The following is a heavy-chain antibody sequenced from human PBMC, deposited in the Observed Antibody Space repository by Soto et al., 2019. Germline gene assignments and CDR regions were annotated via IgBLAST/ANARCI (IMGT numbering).Heavy chain of an antibody. Sequence: QVHLLQSGPTLVKPSETLSITCTFSGGSISSYYWSWIRQPPGKGLEWIGYMFHGLGPNYNSSLRGRVSISVDTTKNQFSLELRSLTAADTAVYYCARDRHWYGSGGPFYSAGSFDIWGQGTMVAVS. CDR2: MFHGLGP. CDR3: ARDRHWYGSGGPFYSAGSFDI. V-gene: IGHV4-59*01. D-gene: IGHD6-25*01. CDR1: GGSISSYY. J-gene: IGHJ3*02.